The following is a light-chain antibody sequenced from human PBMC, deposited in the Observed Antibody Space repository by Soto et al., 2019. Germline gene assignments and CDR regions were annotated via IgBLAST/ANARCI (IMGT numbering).Light chain of an antibody. CDR2: GAS. V-gene: IGKV3-20*01. CDR3: QQYGSSPPIT. J-gene: IGKJ5*01. Sequence: EIVLRQSPGTLSLYPGERATLSCRASQSVSSSYLAWYQQKPGQAPRLLIYGASSRATGIPDRFSGSGSGTDFTLTISRLEPEDFAVYYCQQYGSSPPITFGQGTRLEIK. CDR1: QSVSSSY.